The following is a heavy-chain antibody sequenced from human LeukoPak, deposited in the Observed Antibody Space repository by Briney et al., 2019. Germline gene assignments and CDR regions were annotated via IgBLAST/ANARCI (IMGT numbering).Heavy chain of an antibody. J-gene: IGHJ4*02. V-gene: IGHV3-23*01. CDR3: AKDRRIRQGETAGPVDY. Sequence: PGGSLRLSCAASGFTFSSYAMSWVRQAPGKGLEWVSAISGSGGSTYYADSVKGRFTISRGNSKNTLYLQMNSLRAEDTAVYYCAKDRRIRQGETAGPVDYWGQGTLVTVSS. CDR2: ISGSGGST. D-gene: IGHD3-16*01. CDR1: GFTFSSYA.